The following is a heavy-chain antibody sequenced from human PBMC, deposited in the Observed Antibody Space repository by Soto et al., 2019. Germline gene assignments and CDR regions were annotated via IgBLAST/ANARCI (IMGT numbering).Heavy chain of an antibody. V-gene: IGHV4-39*01. J-gene: IGHJ4*02. CDR3: ARRGLVGATTFDY. CDR1: GGSISSSRSY. CDR2: IYYSGST. Sequence: SETLSLTCTVSGGSISSSRSYWGWIRHPPGKGLECIGSIYYSGSTYYSPSLKSRVTISVDTSKNQFSLKLSSVTAADTAVYYCARRGLVGATTFDYWGQGTLVTVSS. D-gene: IGHD1-26*01.